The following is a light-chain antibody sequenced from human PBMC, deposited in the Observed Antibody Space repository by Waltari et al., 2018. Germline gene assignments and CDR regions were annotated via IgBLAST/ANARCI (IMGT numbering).Light chain of an antibody. V-gene: IGLV2-14*01. J-gene: IGLJ2*01. CDR2: QVN. CDR3: SSYTATSNGLARV. Sequence: QSALTQPASVSGSPGQSITISCTGTGRDIGAYNYVSCYQQHPGNAPKLVIFQVNGRPSGVSPRFSGSKSAYTASLTISGLQAEDEADYYCSSYTATSNGLARVFGGGTKLTVL. CDR1: GRDIGAYNY.